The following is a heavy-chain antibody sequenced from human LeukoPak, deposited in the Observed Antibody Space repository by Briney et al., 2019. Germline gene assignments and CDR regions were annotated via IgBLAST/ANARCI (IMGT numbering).Heavy chain of an antibody. Sequence: NPSETLSLTCTVSGGSISNYYWSWIRQPPGKGLEWIGFIYYSGTTHYNPSLKSRVTMSVATSNNQFSLRLSSVTAADTAIYYCARHSGASPHYFDYWGQGALVTVSS. V-gene: IGHV4-59*08. CDR1: GGSISNYY. CDR2: IYYSGTT. CDR3: ARHSGASPHYFDY. J-gene: IGHJ4*02. D-gene: IGHD1-26*01.